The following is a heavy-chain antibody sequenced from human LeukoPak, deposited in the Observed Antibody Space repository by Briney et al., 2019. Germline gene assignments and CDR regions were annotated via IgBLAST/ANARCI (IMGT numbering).Heavy chain of an antibody. CDR2: INAGNGNT. V-gene: IGHV1-3*01. J-gene: IGHJ6*02. Sequence: GASVKVSCKASGYAFTSYAMHWVRQAPGQRLEWMGWINAGNGNTKYSQKFQGRVTITRDTSARTAYMELSSLRSEDTAVYYCARDTMSSYYYYGMDVWGQGTTVTVSS. CDR3: ARDTMSSYYYYGMDV. D-gene: IGHD2-2*01. CDR1: GYAFTSYA.